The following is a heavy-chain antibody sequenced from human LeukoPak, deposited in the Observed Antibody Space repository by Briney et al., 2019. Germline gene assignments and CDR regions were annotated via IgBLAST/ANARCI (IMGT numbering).Heavy chain of an antibody. V-gene: IGHV3-23*01. CDR1: GFTFSSYA. J-gene: IGHJ4*02. Sequence: QPGGSLRLSCAASGFTFSSYAMSWVRQAPGKGLEWVSGISDSDDSTYYSDENTYYADSVKGRFTISRDNSKNTLYLQMNSLRAEDSAVYYCAKDLRRITIFSSFDYWGQGTLVTVSS. D-gene: IGHD3-9*01. CDR3: AKDLRRITIFSSFDY. CDR2: ISDSDDSTYYSDENT.